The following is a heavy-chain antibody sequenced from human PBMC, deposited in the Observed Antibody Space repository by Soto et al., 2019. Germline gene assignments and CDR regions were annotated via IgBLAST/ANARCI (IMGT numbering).Heavy chain of an antibody. CDR3: AKEVHCGGGIGYWSEGFDY. CDR2: ISYEGSHT. CDR1: GFIFSSYG. J-gene: IGHJ4*02. Sequence: QVQLVESGGGVVQPGRSLRLSCAASGFIFSSYGMHWVRQAPGKGLEWVAVISYEGSHTYYADSVKGRFTITRDNSKNTLYLQMNSLRPEDTAVYYCAKEVHCGGGIGYWSEGFDYWGQGTLLTVSS. V-gene: IGHV3-30*18. D-gene: IGHD2-15*01.